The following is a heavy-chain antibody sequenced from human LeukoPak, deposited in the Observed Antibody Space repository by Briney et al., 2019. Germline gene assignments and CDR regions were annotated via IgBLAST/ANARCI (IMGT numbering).Heavy chain of an antibody. CDR1: GYTFTSYD. J-gene: IGHJ4*02. CDR2: MNPNSGNT. CDR3: ARGPLRYFDWLLPNPVDY. V-gene: IGHV1-8*01. D-gene: IGHD3-9*01. Sequence: GASVKVSCKASGYTFTSYDINWVRQATGQGLEWMGWMNPNSGNTGYAQKFQGRVTMTRNTSISTAYMELSSLRSEDTAVYYCARGPLRYFDWLLPNPVDYWGQGTLVTVSS.